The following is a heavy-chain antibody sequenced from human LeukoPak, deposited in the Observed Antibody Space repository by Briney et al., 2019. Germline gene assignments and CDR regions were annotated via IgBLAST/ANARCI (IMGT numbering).Heavy chain of an antibody. CDR1: GFTFSSYV. J-gene: IGHJ4*02. CDR3: ARGRPEPDGYTAGIDY. Sequence: PGGSLRLSCAASGFTFSSYVMTWVRQAPGKGLEWVSAISGSGGSTYYADSVKGRFTISRDNSKNTLYLQMNRLRAEDTAVYYCARGRPEPDGYTAGIDYWGQGTLVTVSS. CDR2: ISGSGGST. D-gene: IGHD5-24*01. V-gene: IGHV3-23*01.